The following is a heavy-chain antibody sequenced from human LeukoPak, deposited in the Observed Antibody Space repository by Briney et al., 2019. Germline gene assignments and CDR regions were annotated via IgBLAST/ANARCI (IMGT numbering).Heavy chain of an antibody. V-gene: IGHV4-59*01. CDR1: GDSISSYY. Sequence: PSETLSLTCTVSGDSISSYYWSWIRQSPGKGLEWIGYIYYRGSTNYNPSLKSRVTISVDTSKNQFSLKLSSVTAADTAVYYCACLTTADAFDIWGQGTMVTVSS. CDR3: ACLTTADAFDI. CDR2: IYYRGST. J-gene: IGHJ3*02. D-gene: IGHD3-22*01.